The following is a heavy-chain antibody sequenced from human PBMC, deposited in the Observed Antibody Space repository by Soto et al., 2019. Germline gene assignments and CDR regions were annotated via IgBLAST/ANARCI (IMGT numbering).Heavy chain of an antibody. V-gene: IGHV1-2*02. Sequence: ASVKVSCKASGYTFTGYYMHWVRQAPGQGLEWMGWINPNSGGTNYAQKFQGRVTMTRDTSISTAYVELSRLRSDDTAVYYCAGNYYDSSGQGDYFDYWGQGTLVTVSS. D-gene: IGHD3-22*01. CDR1: GYTFTGYY. J-gene: IGHJ4*02. CDR3: AGNYYDSSGQGDYFDY. CDR2: INPNSGGT.